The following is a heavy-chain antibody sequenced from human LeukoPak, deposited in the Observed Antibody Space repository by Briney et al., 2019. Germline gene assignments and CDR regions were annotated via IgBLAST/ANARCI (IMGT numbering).Heavy chain of an antibody. V-gene: IGHV4-59*01. CDR3: ARKTDV. CDR1: GGSFSGYY. J-gene: IGHJ6*02. Sequence: SETLSLTCAVYGGSFSGYYWSWIRQPPGKGLEWIGYIYYSGSTNYNPSLKSRVTISVDTSKNQFSLKLSSVTAADTAVYYCARKTDVWGQGTTVTVSS. CDR2: IYYSGST.